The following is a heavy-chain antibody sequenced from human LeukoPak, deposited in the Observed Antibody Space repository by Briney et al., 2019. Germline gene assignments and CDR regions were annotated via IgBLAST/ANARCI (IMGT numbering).Heavy chain of an antibody. D-gene: IGHD5-12*01. CDR1: GGSISIYY. Sequence: SETLSLTCTVSGGSISIYYWSWIRQPAGKGLEWIGRIYTSGSTNYNPSLKSRVTMSVDTSKNHSSLNLSSVTAADTAVYYCARDGHSDTSRALDYWGQGTLVTVSS. CDR2: IYTSGST. CDR3: ARDGHSDTSRALDY. J-gene: IGHJ4*02. V-gene: IGHV4-4*07.